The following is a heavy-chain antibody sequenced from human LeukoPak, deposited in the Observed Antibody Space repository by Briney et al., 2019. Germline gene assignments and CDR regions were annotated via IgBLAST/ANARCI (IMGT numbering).Heavy chain of an antibody. CDR1: GFTFSSYA. J-gene: IGHJ6*03. D-gene: IGHD4-17*01. CDR2: ISYDGSNK. V-gene: IGHV3-30*04. Sequence: PGGSLRLSCAASGFTFSSYAMHWVRQAPGKGLEWVAVISYDGSNKYYADSVKGRFTISRDNSKNTLYLQMNSLRAEDTAVYYCARAPNDYGDPHYYYYYMDVWGKGTTVTVSS. CDR3: ARAPNDYGDPHYYYYYMDV.